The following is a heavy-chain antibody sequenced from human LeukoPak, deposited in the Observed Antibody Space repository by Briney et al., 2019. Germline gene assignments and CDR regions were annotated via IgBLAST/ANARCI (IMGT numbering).Heavy chain of an antibody. CDR3: TTVSYYDSWSGTLNYFDY. Sequence: GVSLRLSCAASGFTFSNAWMSWVRQAPGKGLEWVGRIKSKTDGGTTDYAAPVKGRFTISRDDSKNTLYLQMNSLKTEDTAVYYCTTVSYYDSWSGTLNYFDYWGQGTLVTVSS. CDR2: IKSKTDGGTT. D-gene: IGHD3-3*01. V-gene: IGHV3-15*01. CDR1: GFTFSNAW. J-gene: IGHJ4*02.